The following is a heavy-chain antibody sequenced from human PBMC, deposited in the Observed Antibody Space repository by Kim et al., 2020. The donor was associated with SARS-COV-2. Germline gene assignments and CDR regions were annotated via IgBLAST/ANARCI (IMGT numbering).Heavy chain of an antibody. V-gene: IGHV3-9*01. Sequence: GGSLRLSCAASGFTFDDYAMHWVRQAPGKGLEWVSGISWNSGSIGYADSVKGRFTISRDNAKNSLYLQMNSLRAEDTALYYCAKGKREPQYYYDSSGYTHWYFDLWGRGTLVTVSS. D-gene: IGHD3-22*01. CDR3: AKGKREPQYYYDSSGYTHWYFDL. J-gene: IGHJ2*01. CDR2: ISWNSGSI. CDR1: GFTFDDYA.